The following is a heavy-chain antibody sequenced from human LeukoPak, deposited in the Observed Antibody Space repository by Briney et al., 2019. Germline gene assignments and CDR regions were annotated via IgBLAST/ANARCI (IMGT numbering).Heavy chain of an antibody. J-gene: IGHJ4*02. Sequence: PSETLSLTCTVSGGSISRSGYYWGWIRQPPEKELEWIGSILFSGSAYYNPSLKSRVTLSVDTSKNQFSLKMSSLTPADTAVYYCARSQGTIVRGLVNFWGQGTLVTVSS. CDR1: GGSISRSGYY. V-gene: IGHV4-39*07. CDR3: ARSQGTIVRGLVNF. CDR2: ILFSGSA. D-gene: IGHD3-10*01.